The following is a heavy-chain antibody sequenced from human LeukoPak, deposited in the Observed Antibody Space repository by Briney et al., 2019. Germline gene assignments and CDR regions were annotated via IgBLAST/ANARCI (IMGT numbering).Heavy chain of an antibody. V-gene: IGHV4-34*01. CDR3: ARRMGTMVRGVRRSYFDY. CDR1: GGSFSGYY. D-gene: IGHD3-10*01. J-gene: IGHJ4*02. CDR2: INHSGST. Sequence: SSETLSLTCAVYGGSFSGYYWSWIRQPPGKGREGSGEINHSGSTNYNPSLKSRVTISVDTSKNQFSLKLSSVTAADTAVYYCARRMGTMVRGVRRSYFDYWGQGTLVTVSS.